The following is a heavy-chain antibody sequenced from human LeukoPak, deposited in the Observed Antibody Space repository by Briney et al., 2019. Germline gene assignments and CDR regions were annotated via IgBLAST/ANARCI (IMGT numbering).Heavy chain of an antibody. Sequence: WASVKVSCKASGGTFSTYAISWVRQAPGQGLEWMGGIIPIFGTANYAQKFPGRVTITADESTSTAYMELSSLRSEDTAVYYCARGDYGDYANWFDPWGQGTLVTVSS. V-gene: IGHV1-69*01. D-gene: IGHD4-17*01. J-gene: IGHJ5*02. CDR1: GGTFSTYA. CDR2: IIPIFGTA. CDR3: ARGDYGDYANWFDP.